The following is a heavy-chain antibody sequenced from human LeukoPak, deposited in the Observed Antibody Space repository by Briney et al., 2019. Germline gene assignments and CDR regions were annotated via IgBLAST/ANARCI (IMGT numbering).Heavy chain of an antibody. D-gene: IGHD6-19*01. CDR1: GFTFSSYA. V-gene: IGHV3-30*04. J-gene: IGHJ4*02. CDR3: ARDYSSGYYRTFDY. CDR2: VSYDGSNI. Sequence: GGSLRLSCAASGFTFSSYAMHWIRQAPGKGLEWVAVVSYDGSNIYYADSVKGQFTISRANSRNTLYLQMNGLRAEDTAVYYCARDYSSGYYRTFDYWGQGTLVTVSS.